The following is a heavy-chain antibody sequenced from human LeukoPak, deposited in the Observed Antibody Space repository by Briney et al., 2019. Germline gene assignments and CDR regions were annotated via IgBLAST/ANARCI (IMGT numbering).Heavy chain of an antibody. CDR3: ARDNGYSYGNFDY. CDR1: GFTFSSYE. V-gene: IGHV3-48*03. J-gene: IGHJ4*02. D-gene: IGHD5-18*01. Sequence: GGSLRLSCAASGFTFSSYEMNWVRQAPGKGLEWVSYISSSGSTIYYADSVKGRFTISRDNAKNSLYPQMNSLRAEDTAVYYCARDNGYSYGNFDYWGQGTLVTVSS. CDR2: ISSSGSTI.